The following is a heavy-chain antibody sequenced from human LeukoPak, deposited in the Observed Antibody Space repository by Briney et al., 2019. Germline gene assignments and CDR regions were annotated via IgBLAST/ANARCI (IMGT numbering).Heavy chain of an antibody. CDR3: ARAPLRGYSGYRNWFDP. V-gene: IGHV7-4-1*02. Sequence: GASVKVSCKASGYTFTGYYMHWVRQAPGQGLEWMGWINTNTGNPTYAQGFTGRFVFSLDTSVSTAYLQISSLKAEDTAVYYCARAPLRGYSGYRNWFDPWGQGTLVTVSS. D-gene: IGHD5-12*01. CDR1: GYTFTGYY. J-gene: IGHJ5*02. CDR2: INTNTGNP.